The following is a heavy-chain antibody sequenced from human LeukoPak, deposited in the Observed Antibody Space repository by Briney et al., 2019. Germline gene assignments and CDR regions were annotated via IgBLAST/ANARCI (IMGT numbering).Heavy chain of an antibody. Sequence: GESLKISCKGSGYSFTSYWIGWVRQMPGKGLEWMGIIYPGDSDTRYSPSFQGQVTISADKSISTAYLQWSSLKASDTAVYYCASTRYCSSTSCYTAFDIWGQGTMVTVSS. J-gene: IGHJ3*02. CDR1: GYSFTSYW. CDR3: ASTRYCSSTSCYTAFDI. D-gene: IGHD2-2*02. V-gene: IGHV5-51*01. CDR2: IYPGDSDT.